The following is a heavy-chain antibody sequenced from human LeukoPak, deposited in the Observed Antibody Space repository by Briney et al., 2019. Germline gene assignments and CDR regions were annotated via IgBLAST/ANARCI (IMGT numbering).Heavy chain of an antibody. Sequence: SETLSLTCTVSGGSISSGSYYWSWIRQPAGKGLEWIGRIYTSGTTNYNPSLKSRVTISVDTSKNQFSLKLSSVTAADTAVYYCARQVRYSSGWYWRNWGQGTLVTVSS. D-gene: IGHD6-19*01. CDR1: GGSISSGSYY. CDR3: ARQVRYSSGWYWRN. J-gene: IGHJ4*02. V-gene: IGHV4-61*02. CDR2: IYTSGTT.